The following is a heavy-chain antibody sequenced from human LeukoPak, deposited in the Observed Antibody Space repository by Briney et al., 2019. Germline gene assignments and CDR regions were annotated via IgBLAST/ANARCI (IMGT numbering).Heavy chain of an antibody. CDR3: AMYSSSSYYYYYMDV. J-gene: IGHJ6*03. CDR2: IYYSGST. D-gene: IGHD6-6*01. CDR1: GGSISSGDYY. V-gene: IGHV4-61*08. Sequence: PSETLSLTCTVSGGSISSGDYYWSWIRQPPGKGLEWIGYIYYSGSTNYNPSLKSRVTISVDTSKNQFSLKLSSVTAADTAVYYCAMYSSSSYYYYYMDVWGKGTTVTVSS.